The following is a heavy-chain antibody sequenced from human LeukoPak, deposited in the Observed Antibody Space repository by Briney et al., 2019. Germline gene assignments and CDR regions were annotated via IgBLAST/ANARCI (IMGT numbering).Heavy chain of an antibody. CDR1: GFTFRNYG. V-gene: IGHV3-30*02. CDR2: IWSDGNNR. J-gene: IGHJ6*03. Sequence: GGSLRLSCAASGFTFRNYGMHWVRQATGKGLEWVSFIWSDGNNRFYADSVKGRFTISRDNSKNMLYLQMDSLRPDDTALYYCAKDPGASVSGSHMDLWGKGSTVIVSS. CDR3: AKDPGASVSGSHMDL. D-gene: IGHD2-8*02.